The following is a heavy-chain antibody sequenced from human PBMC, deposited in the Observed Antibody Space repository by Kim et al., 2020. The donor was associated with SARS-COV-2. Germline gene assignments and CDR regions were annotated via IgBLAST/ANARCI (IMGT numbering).Heavy chain of an antibody. J-gene: IGHJ4*02. CDR2: IKQDGSEK. CDR3: ARDRGSGSYYPLPGDY. CDR1: GFTFSSYW. Sequence: GGSLRLSCAASGFTFSSYWMSWVRQAPGKGLEWVANIKQDGSEKYYVDSVKGRFTISRDNAKNSLFLQMNNLRAEDTAVYYCARDRGSGSYYPLPGDYWGQGTRVTVSS. V-gene: IGHV3-7*03. D-gene: IGHD3-10*01.